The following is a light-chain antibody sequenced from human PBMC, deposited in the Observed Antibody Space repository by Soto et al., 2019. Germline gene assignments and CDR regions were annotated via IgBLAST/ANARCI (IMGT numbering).Light chain of an antibody. CDR3: MIWHSSAVV. CDR1: SGINVGTSR. Sequence: QLVLTQPASLSASPGASASLTCTLRSGINVGTSRIYWYQQKPGGPPQYLLRYKSDSDKQQGSGVPSRFSGSNNASANAWMLLISGHQSDDEADYYCMIWHSSAVVFGGGTKLTVL. J-gene: IGLJ2*01. CDR2: YKSDSDK. V-gene: IGLV5-45*01.